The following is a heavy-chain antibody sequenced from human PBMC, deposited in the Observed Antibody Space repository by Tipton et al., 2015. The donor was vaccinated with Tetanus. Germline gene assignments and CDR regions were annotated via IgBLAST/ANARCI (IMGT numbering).Heavy chain of an antibody. CDR3: ARGLRGEYRGYDWGNEPPDY. J-gene: IGHJ4*02. D-gene: IGHD5-12*01. V-gene: IGHV4-61*01. CDR2: IHKSGRT. CDR1: GGSVSSGSYY. Sequence: TLSLTCTVSGGSVSSGSYYWSWIRQPPGKGLEWMGYIHKSGRTNYNPALKSRVTVSVDTSKNQFNLKLTSVTAADTAVYYCARGLRGEYRGYDWGNEPPDYWGQGTLVIVSS.